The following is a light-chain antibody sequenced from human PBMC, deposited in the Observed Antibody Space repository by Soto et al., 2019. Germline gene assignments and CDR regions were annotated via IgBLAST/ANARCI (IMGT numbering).Light chain of an antibody. CDR1: QSISSN. CDR2: DAS. CDR3: QQYNDWPPKYT. V-gene: IGKV3-15*01. J-gene: IGKJ2*01. Sequence: EIVMTQSPATLSVSPGERATLSCRASQSISSNLAWYQQKPGQAPRLLIYDASTRATAIPARFSGSGSGTDFTLTVSSLQSEDSAVYYCQQYNDWPPKYTFGQGTKLEIK.